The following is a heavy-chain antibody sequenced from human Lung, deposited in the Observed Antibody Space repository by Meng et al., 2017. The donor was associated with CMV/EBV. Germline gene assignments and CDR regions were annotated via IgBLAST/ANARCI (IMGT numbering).Heavy chain of an antibody. Sequence: LXXTVYGGCLGDYFWTWIRQPPGKGLEWIGEIDHSGSTKYNPSLKSRATISDDASKNQLSLKLRSLTAADTAVYYCARMIMNNYDYHFAMDVWGQGXSVTVSS. CDR2: IDHSGST. CDR1: GGCLGDYF. CDR3: ARMIMNNYDYHFAMDV. J-gene: IGHJ6*02. D-gene: IGHD3-16*01. V-gene: IGHV4-34*01.